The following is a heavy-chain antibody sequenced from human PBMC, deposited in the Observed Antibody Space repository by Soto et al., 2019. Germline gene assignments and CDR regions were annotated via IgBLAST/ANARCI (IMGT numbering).Heavy chain of an antibody. D-gene: IGHD3-9*01. CDR2: IIPIFGTA. CDR1: GGTFSSYA. J-gene: IGHJ4*02. V-gene: IGHV1-69*19. CDR3: EINPLDILSGHSHGDFDY. Sequence: QVQLVQSGAEVKKPGSSVKVSCKASGGTFSSYAISWVRQAPGQGLEWMGGIIPIFGTANYAQKFQGRVTITADESTSTAYIEMSSLRSEDTAVYYCEINPLDILSGHSHGDFDYSGQGTLVTVSS.